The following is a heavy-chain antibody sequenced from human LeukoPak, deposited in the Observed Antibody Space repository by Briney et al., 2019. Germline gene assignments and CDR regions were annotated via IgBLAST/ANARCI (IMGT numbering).Heavy chain of an antibody. CDR1: GYTFTGYY. CDR3: ARVAAASWAAFDI. V-gene: IGHV1-2*02. J-gene: IGHJ3*02. Sequence: SVKLHCSASGYTFTGYYMHWARHAPGQGLEWMGWINPNRGGTNYAQKFQGRDTKTRDTSNSTAYMEQGRLRSDDTAVYYCARVAAASWAAFDIWGQGTMVTVSS. D-gene: IGHD3-16*01. CDR2: INPNRGGT.